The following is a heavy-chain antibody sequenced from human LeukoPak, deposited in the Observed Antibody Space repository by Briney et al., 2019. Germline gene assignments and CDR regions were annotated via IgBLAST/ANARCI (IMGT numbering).Heavy chain of an antibody. CDR1: GGSISSYY. CDR2: IYTSGST. D-gene: IGHD6-19*01. V-gene: IGHV4-4*07. J-gene: IGHJ6*03. CDR3: AREREEWLIFYYYYYMDV. Sequence: SETLSLTCTVSGGSISSYYWSWIRQPAGKGLEWIGRIYTSGSTNYNPSLKSRVTMSVDTSKNQFSLKLTSVTAADTAVYYCAREREEWLIFYYYYYMDVWGKGTTVTVSS.